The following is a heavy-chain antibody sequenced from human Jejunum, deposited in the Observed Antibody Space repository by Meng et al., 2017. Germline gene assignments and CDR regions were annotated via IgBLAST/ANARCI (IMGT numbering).Heavy chain of an antibody. CDR2: ISFDGTET. J-gene: IGHJ5*02. CDR1: GFHCHGYA. D-gene: IGHD3-22*01. CDR3: ARSGGFSSEYP. V-gene: IGHV3-30*01. Sequence: HGLLWWVGGGVVRPVWSLRSCCAASGFHCHGYAMHWVRQGKGKGLEWVAGISFDGTETFYADSVKGRFTISRDNSKNTLFLQMIGLRAEDTAMYYCARSGGFSSEYPWGQGTLVTVSS.